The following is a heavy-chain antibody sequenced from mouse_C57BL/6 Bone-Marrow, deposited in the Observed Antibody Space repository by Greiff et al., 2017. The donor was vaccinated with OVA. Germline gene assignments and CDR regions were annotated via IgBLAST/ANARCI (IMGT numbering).Heavy chain of an antibody. CDR2: INPNNGGT. CDR3: ARGVHDYDREYYYAMDY. J-gene: IGHJ4*01. Sequence: VQLQQSGPELVKPGASVKMSCKASGYTFTDYNMHWVKQSHGKSLEWIGYINPNNGGTSYNQKFKGKATLTVNKSSSTAYMELRSLTSEDSAVYYCARGVHDYDREYYYAMDYWGQGTSVTVSS. V-gene: IGHV1-22*01. D-gene: IGHD2-4*01. CDR1: GYTFTDYN.